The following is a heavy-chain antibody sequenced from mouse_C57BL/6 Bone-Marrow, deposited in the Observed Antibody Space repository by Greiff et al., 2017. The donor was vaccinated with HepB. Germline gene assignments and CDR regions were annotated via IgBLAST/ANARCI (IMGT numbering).Heavy chain of an antibody. D-gene: IGHD1-1*01. CDR1: GYTFTSYW. J-gene: IGHJ3*01. Sequence: QVQLQQPGAELVRPGTSVKLSCKASGYTFTSYWMHWVKQRPGQGLEWIGVIDPSDSYTNYNQKFKGKATLTVDTSSSTAYMQLSSLTSEDSAVYFCAIPLLLRGGAYWGQGTLVTVSA. V-gene: IGHV1-59*01. CDR2: IDPSDSYT. CDR3: AIPLLLRGGAY.